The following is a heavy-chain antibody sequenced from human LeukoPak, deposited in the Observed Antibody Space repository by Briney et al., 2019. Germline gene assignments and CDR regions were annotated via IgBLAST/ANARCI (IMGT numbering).Heavy chain of an antibody. CDR2: MNPNSGVT. D-gene: IGHD2-2*01. V-gene: IGHV1-2*02. CDR3: TRGAGTSWFDY. CDR1: GYTFTVNY. J-gene: IGHJ4*02. Sequence: ASVKVSCQPSGYTFTVNYLHWVRQAPGQGLEWVGWMNPNSGVTVYAQNFQGRVTMTRDTSISTAYMELSSLTSDDTAVYYCTRGAGTSWFDYWGQGSLVTVSS.